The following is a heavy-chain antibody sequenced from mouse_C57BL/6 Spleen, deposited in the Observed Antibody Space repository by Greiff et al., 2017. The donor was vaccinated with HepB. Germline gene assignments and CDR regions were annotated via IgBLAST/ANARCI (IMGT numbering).Heavy chain of an antibody. Sequence: VQLQQSGAELVKPGASVKISCKASGYAFSSYWMNWVKQRPGKGLEWIGQIYPGDGDTNYNGKFKGKATLTADKSSSTAYMQLSSLTSEDSAVYFCARKTRLLQDAMDYWGQGTSVTVSS. V-gene: IGHV1-80*01. CDR3: ARKTRLLQDAMDY. D-gene: IGHD2-3*01. CDR1: GYAFSSYW. CDR2: IYPGDGDT. J-gene: IGHJ4*01.